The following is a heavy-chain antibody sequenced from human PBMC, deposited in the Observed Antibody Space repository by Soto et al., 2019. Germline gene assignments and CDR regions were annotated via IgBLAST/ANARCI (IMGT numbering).Heavy chain of an antibody. CDR1: GGTFSSYI. CDR3: ARELGNTVTTSYDY. Sequence: QVQLVQSGAEVKKPGSSVKVSCKASGGTFSSYIISWVRQAPGQGLEWMGGIIPIFGTANYAQKFQGRVTITADESTSTVYMELGSLTSEDTAVYYCARELGNTVTTSYDYWGQGTLVTVSS. V-gene: IGHV1-69*12. CDR2: IIPIFGTA. J-gene: IGHJ4*02. D-gene: IGHD4-17*01.